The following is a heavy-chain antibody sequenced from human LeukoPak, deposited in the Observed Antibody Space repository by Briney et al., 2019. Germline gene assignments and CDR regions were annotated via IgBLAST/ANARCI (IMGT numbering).Heavy chain of an antibody. Sequence: ASVNLLHKACGYTFHSYGQSWVRQAPGQGLEWMGWISAYNGNTNYRQKLQGRVTMTTDKSTTTAYMDLRSLRSDDTAIYYCARDSPYGSGTNCNDSSDYWGQGTLVTVSS. CDR2: ISAYNGNT. D-gene: IGHD3-10*01. J-gene: IGHJ4*02. CDR3: ARDSPYGSGTNCNDSSDY. V-gene: IGHV1-18*01. CDR1: GYTFHSYG.